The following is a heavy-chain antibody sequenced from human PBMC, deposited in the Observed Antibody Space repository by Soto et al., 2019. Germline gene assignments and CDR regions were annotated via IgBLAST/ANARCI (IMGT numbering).Heavy chain of an antibody. V-gene: IGHV4-34*01. CDR3: ARDSGSYSDY. CDR2: INHSGST. D-gene: IGHD1-26*01. Sequence: SGTPSPTRAVYGGSFRGFSWSWIRQPPGKGLEWIGEINHSGSTNYNPSLKSRVTISVDTSKNQFSLKLSSVTAADTAVYYCARDSGSYSDYWGQGTLVTVSS. CDR1: GGSFRGFS. J-gene: IGHJ4*02.